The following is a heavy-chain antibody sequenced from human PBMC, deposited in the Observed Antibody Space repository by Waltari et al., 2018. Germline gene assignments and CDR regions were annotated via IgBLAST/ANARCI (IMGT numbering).Heavy chain of an antibody. J-gene: IGHJ4*02. V-gene: IGHV3-23*01. Sequence: LLESGGGLVPPGGSLRLSCTASGFRFTSFAISWVRQAPGKGLELVSGINAGGGSTYYADSVAGRFTISRDNSNNTLYLQMNSLRAEDTAVYYCARDKYPRATVSPIDNWGQGALVTVSS. CDR1: GFRFTSFA. D-gene: IGHD3-16*02. CDR2: INAGGGST. CDR3: ARDKYPRATVSPIDN.